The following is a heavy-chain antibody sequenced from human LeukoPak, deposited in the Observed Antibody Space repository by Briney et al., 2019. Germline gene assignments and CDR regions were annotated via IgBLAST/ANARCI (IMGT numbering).Heavy chain of an antibody. CDR3: TRDPSGSGPDLDF. V-gene: IGHV3-23*01. CDR2: LSGDGGYK. J-gene: IGHJ4*02. D-gene: IGHD3-10*01. CDR1: GFTFTTYA. Sequence: GGSLRLSCAASGFTFTTYAMNWVRQAPGKGLEWVSGLSGDGGYKYYADSAKGRFTISRDNSKNTLHLQMSSLRAEDTAIYYCTRDPSGSGPDLDFWGQGTLVIVSS.